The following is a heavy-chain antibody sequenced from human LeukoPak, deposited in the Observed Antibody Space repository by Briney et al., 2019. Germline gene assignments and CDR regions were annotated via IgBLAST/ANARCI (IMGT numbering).Heavy chain of an antibody. CDR3: ARDAKAVAGNYYYSGMDV. J-gene: IGHJ6*02. V-gene: IGHV3-72*01. CDR1: GFTFSSYG. Sequence: PGGSLRLSCAASGFTFSSYGMHWVRQAPGKGLEWVGRSGNKANSYTTKYAASVKGRFTISRDDSKNSLYLQMNSLKTEDTAVYYCARDAKAVAGNYYYSGMDVWGQGTTVAVSS. D-gene: IGHD6-19*01. CDR2: SGNKANSYTT.